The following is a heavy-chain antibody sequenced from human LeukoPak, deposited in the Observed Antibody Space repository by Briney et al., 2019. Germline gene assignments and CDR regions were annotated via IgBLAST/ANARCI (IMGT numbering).Heavy chain of an antibody. J-gene: IGHJ6*03. V-gene: IGHV5-51*01. CDR1: GYVFIRHW. CDR2: IHPEDSYA. Sequence: GESLKISCKASGYVFIRHWIGWVRQVPGKGLEWMGVIHPEDSYARYNPAFQGQVTLSVDEPTSTAYLQLSSLKASDTAIYYCARQNHYYYYMDVWGRGTTVTVSS. CDR3: ARQNHYYYYMDV.